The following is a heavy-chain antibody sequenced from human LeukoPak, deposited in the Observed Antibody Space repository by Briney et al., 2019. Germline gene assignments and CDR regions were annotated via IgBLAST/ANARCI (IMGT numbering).Heavy chain of an antibody. V-gene: IGHV1-18*01. CDR3: ARVHYYGSGSYFGRYNWFDP. Sequence: ASVKVSCKASGYTFTSYGISWVRQAPGQGLEWMGWISAYNGNTNCAQKLQGRVTMTTDTSTSTAYMELRSLRSDDTAVYYCARVHYYGSGSYFGRYNWFDPWGQGTLVTVSS. CDR1: GYTFTSYG. CDR2: ISAYNGNT. J-gene: IGHJ5*02. D-gene: IGHD3-10*01.